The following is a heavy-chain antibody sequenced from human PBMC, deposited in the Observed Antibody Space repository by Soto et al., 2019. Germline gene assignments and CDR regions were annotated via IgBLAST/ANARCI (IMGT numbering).Heavy chain of an antibody. CDR1: GGTFSSYA. V-gene: IGHV1-69*13. CDR3: ARGFHLEWSLDY. Sequence: ASVKVSCKASGGTFSSYAISWVRQAPGQGLEWMGGIIPIFGTANYAQKFQGRVTITADESTSTAYMELSSRRSEDTAVYYCARGFHLEWSLDYWGQGTLVTVSS. D-gene: IGHD3-3*01. CDR2: IIPIFGTA. J-gene: IGHJ4*02.